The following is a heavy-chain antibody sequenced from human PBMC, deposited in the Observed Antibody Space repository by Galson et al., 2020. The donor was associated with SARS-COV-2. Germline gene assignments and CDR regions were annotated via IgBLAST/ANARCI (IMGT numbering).Heavy chain of an antibody. V-gene: IGHV4-39*01. J-gene: IGHJ5*02. Sequence: ASETLSLTCTVFGDTITSSSYYWGWVRQPPGKGLEWIGTIHSSGRTFYNPSLKSRVTISVTTSKNQFSLNLKSATAADTAVYYCARQETYNNWDESWFDPWGQGTLVTVSS. CDR3: ARQETYNNWDESWFDP. CDR1: GDTITSSSYY. D-gene: IGHD3-10*01. CDR2: IHSSGRT.